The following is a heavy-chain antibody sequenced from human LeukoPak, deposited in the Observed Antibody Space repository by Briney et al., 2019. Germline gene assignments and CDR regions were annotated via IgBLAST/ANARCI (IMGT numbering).Heavy chain of an antibody. D-gene: IGHD6-13*01. Sequence: GGSLRLSCAASGFSFSDHSINWIRQVPGKGLEWLSYISSSSNTTYYADSVQGRFTISRDNAKNAVYLQMNSLRAEDTAVYYCARVLSSSWYRGYFDYWGQGTLVTVSS. J-gene: IGHJ4*02. CDR3: ARVLSSSWYRGYFDY. V-gene: IGHV3-48*04. CDR1: GFSFSDHS. CDR2: ISSSSNTT.